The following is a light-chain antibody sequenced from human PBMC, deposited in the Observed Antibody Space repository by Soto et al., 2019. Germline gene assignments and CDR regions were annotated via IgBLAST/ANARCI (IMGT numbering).Light chain of an antibody. CDR2: DAS. Sequence: ESVLTQSPATLSLSPGERATLSCGASQSVSSYLAWYQQKPGQAPRLLIYDASNRATGIPARFSGSGSGTDFTLTISSLEPEDFAVYYCQQRSNWRYTFGQGTKVDIK. CDR3: QQRSNWRYT. V-gene: IGKV3-11*01. CDR1: QSVSSY. J-gene: IGKJ2*01.